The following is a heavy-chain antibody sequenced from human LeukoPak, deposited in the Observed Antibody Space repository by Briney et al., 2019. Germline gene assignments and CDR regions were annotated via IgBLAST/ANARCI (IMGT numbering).Heavy chain of an antibody. D-gene: IGHD5-18*01. CDR1: GFTFSSYS. CDR2: ISSSSSTI. J-gene: IGHJ4*02. Sequence: GGSLRLSCAASGFTFSSYSMNWVRQAPGKGLEWVSYISSSSSTIYYADSVKGRFTISRDNAKNSLYLQMNSLRAEDTAVYYCAKAPMETAMVTWVDYWGQGTLVTVSS. CDR3: AKAPMETAMVTWVDY. V-gene: IGHV3-48*01.